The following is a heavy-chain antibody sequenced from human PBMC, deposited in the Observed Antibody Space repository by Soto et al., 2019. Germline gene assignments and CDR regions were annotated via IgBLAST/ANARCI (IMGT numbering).Heavy chain of an antibody. Sequence: GGSLRLSCAASEFTFGSYAMSWVRQAPGKGLEWVSTISSSGGSTYSADSVKGRFTISRDNSKNTLYLQMNSLRAEDTAVYYCAKCGGGTCYRYYFDFWGQGTLVTVSS. D-gene: IGHD2-15*01. CDR3: AKCGGGTCYRYYFDF. CDR2: ISSSGGST. V-gene: IGHV3-23*01. CDR1: EFTFGSYA. J-gene: IGHJ4*02.